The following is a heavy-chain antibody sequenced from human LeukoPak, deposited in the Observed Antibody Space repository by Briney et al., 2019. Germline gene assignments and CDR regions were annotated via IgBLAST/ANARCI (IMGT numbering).Heavy chain of an antibody. D-gene: IGHD3-10*01. Sequence: PSETLSLTCTVSRYSISSGYFWGWIRQPPGKGLEWIGSIYHSGSTYYNPSLKSRVTISVDTSKNQFSLKLSSVTAADTAVYYCATSDYGSGSHDYWGQGTLVTVSS. J-gene: IGHJ4*02. CDR2: IYHSGST. V-gene: IGHV4-38-2*02. CDR3: ATSDYGSGSHDY. CDR1: RYSISSGYF.